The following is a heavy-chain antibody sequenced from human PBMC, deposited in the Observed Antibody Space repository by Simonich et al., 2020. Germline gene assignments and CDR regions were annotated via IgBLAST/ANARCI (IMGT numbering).Heavy chain of an antibody. CDR2: IYYSGST. CDR1: GGSISSSSYY. D-gene: IGHD6-13*01. J-gene: IGHJ3*02. V-gene: IGHV4-39*01. CDR3: ARHAGFAFDI. Sequence: QLQRQESGPGLVKPSETLSLTCTVSGGSISSSSYYWGWIRQPPGKGREWIGSIYYSGSTYYTPSLKSRVTISVDTSKNQFSLKLSSVTAADTAVYYCARHAGFAFDIWGQGTMVTVSS.